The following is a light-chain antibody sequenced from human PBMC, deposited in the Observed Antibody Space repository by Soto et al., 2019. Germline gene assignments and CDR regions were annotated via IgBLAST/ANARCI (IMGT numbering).Light chain of an antibody. J-gene: IGKJ1*01. CDR2: EAS. Sequence: DFQMTQSPSSLSASVGDRVTITCRASQDISDHLAWYQHKPGKVPKLLIYEASTLQSGVPSRFSGGGSGTDLTLTISSLQPEDVATYYCQKYNRTPRTFGQGTKVELK. CDR3: QKYNRTPRT. V-gene: IGKV1-27*01. CDR1: QDISDH.